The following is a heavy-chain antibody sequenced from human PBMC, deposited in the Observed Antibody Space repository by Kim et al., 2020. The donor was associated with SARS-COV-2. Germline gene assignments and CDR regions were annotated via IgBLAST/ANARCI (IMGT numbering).Heavy chain of an antibody. D-gene: IGHD3-3*01. V-gene: IGHV4-34*01. CDR3: ARYDF. Sequence: DHCGSANYHPSLKSRVTIPADTSNNQASLKMNSVTAADTAIYYCARYDFWSRGTLVTVSS. CDR2: DHCGSA. J-gene: IGHJ4*02.